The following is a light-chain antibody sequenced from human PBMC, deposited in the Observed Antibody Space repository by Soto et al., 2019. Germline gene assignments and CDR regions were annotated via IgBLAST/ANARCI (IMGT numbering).Light chain of an antibody. Sequence: SVLTQPASVYGSPGQSITISCTGTSSDVGGYNYVSWYQQHPGKAPKLMIYDVSNRPSGVSNRFSGSKSGNTASLTISGLQAEDEADYYCSSYTSSSTLLFGGGTQLTVL. CDR3: SSYTSSSTLL. J-gene: IGLJ2*01. V-gene: IGLV2-14*01. CDR1: SSDVGGYNY. CDR2: DVS.